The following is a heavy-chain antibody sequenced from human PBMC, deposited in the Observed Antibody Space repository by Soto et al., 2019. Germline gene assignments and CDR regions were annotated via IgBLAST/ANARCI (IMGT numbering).Heavy chain of an antibody. Sequence: QVQLQESGPGLVKPSQTLSLTCTVSGGSISSGGYYWNWIRQHPGKALEWIGYMYYSGSTYYNPSLESRVTISVDTSKNQFSLKLSSVTAADTAVYYCARDRRCGYPFDFWGQGTLVTVSS. D-gene: IGHD3-22*01. CDR1: GGSISSGGYY. CDR3: ARDRRCGYPFDF. V-gene: IGHV4-31*03. J-gene: IGHJ4*02. CDR2: MYYSGST.